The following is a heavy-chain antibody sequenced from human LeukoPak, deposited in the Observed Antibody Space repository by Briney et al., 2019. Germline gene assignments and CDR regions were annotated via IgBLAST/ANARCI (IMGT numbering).Heavy chain of an antibody. CDR3: ALGYSSSLAGVVEIDY. Sequence: ASVKVSCKASGYPFSNHGITWVRQAPGQGLEWMGWISCYNGDTHYAQKLQGRVTMTTDTSTSTAYMELRSLRSDDTAVYYCALGYSSSLAGVVEIDYWGQGTLVTVSS. D-gene: IGHD6-13*01. CDR2: ISCYNGDT. CDR1: GYPFSNHG. V-gene: IGHV1-18*01. J-gene: IGHJ4*02.